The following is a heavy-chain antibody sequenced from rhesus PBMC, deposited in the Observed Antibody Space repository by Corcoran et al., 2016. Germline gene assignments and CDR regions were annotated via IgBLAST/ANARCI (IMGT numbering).Heavy chain of an antibody. Sequence: QVQLEASGPGLVKPSETLSLTCAVSGGSIRGYYGNWIRQPPGTGLGGIGYIRSSRGSTDYTPSLNSRVTISSGASKSPLSLRLSSVTAADTAVYYCARAHSSWSFQWTDYGGQGVLVTVSS. CDR1: GGSIRGYY. CDR3: ARAHSSWSFQWTDY. CDR2: IRSSRGST. D-gene: IGHD6-13*01. J-gene: IGHJ4*01. V-gene: IGHV4S5*01.